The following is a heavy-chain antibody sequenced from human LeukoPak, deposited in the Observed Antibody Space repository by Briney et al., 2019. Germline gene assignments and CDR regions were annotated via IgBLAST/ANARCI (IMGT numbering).Heavy chain of an antibody. CDR1: GGSISSYY. V-gene: IGHV4-59*01. Sequence: PSETLSLTCTVSGGSISSYYWSWIRQPPGKGLEWIGYIYYSGSTNYNPSLKSRVTILVDTSKNQFSLKLSSVTAADTAVYYCAREVGTGYFDYWGQGTLVTVSS. D-gene: IGHD1-1*01. CDR2: IYYSGST. J-gene: IGHJ4*02. CDR3: AREVGTGYFDY.